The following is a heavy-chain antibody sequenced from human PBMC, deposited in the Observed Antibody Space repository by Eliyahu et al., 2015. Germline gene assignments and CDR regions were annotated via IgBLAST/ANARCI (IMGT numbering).Heavy chain of an antibody. CDR1: GGSISSGGYY. CDR2: IYYSGST. CDR3: ASGKSDVGFGELPFDY. J-gene: IGHJ4*02. D-gene: IGHD3-10*01. Sequence: PGLVKPSQTLSLTCTVSGGSISSGGYYWSWIRQHPGKGLEWIGYIYYSGSTYYNPSLKSRVTISVDTSKNQFSLKLSSVTAADTAVYYCASGKSDVGFGELPFDYWGQGTLVTVSS. V-gene: IGHV4-31*03.